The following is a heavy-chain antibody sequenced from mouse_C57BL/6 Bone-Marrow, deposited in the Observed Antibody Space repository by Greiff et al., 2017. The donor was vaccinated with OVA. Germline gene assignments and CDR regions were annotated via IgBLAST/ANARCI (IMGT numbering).Heavy chain of an antibody. CDR1: GYTFTSYW. CDR3: ARSYGSSSLFDY. Sequence: VQLQQPGAELVKPGASVKLSCKASGYTFTSYWMHWVKQRPGQGLEWIGMIHPNSGSTNYNEKFKSKATLTVDKSSSTAYMQLSSLTSEDSAVYYCARSYGSSSLFDYWGQGTTLTVSS. J-gene: IGHJ2*01. V-gene: IGHV1-64*01. D-gene: IGHD1-1*01. CDR2: IHPNSGST.